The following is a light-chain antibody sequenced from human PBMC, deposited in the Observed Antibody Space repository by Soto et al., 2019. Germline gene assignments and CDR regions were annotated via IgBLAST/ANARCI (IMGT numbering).Light chain of an antibody. CDR1: QTVSNIY. Sequence: EIVLTQYPGTVSLSPGERATLSCRASQTVSNIYLVWYQQRPGQAPRLLIYETSIRASGIPDRFSGSGSGTDFTLTISRLEPEDFAVYWCQQFGTSPYTFGQGTKVDIK. CDR2: ETS. J-gene: IGKJ2*01. CDR3: QQFGTSPYT. V-gene: IGKV3-20*01.